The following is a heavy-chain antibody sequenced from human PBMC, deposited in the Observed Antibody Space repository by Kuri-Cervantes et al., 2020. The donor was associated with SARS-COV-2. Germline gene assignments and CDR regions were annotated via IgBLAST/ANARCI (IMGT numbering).Heavy chain of an antibody. CDR3: ARDLGAPRDPQRIAVAEGVPDY. Sequence: SVKVSCKASGGTFSSYAISWVRQAPGQGLEWMGGIIPIFGTANYAQKFQGRVTITADESTSTAYMELRSLRSDDAAVYYCARDLGAPRDPQRIAVAEGVPDYWGQGTLVTVSS. CDR2: IIPIFGTA. D-gene: IGHD6-19*01. V-gene: IGHV1-69*13. J-gene: IGHJ4*02. CDR1: GGTFSSYA.